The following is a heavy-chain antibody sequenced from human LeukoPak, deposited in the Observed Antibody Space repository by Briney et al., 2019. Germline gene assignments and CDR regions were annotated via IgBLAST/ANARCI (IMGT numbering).Heavy chain of an antibody. V-gene: IGHV3-23*01. CDR1: GFTFSSYA. D-gene: IGHD3-9*01. CDR3: AKSAGYYDILTGYYGPPLY. Sequence: GSLRLSCAASGFTFSSYAMSWVRQAPGKGLEWVSAISGSGGSTYYADSVKGRFTISRDNSKNTLYLQMNSLRAEDTAVYYCAKSAGYYDILTGYYGPPLYWDQGTLVTVSS. J-gene: IGHJ4*02. CDR2: ISGSGGST.